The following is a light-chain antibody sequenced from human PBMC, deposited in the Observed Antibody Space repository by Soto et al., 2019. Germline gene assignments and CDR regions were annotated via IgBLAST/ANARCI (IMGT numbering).Light chain of an antibody. Sequence: DIQMTQSPSSVSASVGDRVTITCRASQPISTWLAWYQQRPGRAPKLLIYSASSLQSGVPSRFSGSGSGTDFTLTISSLQPEDFATCYCQQAKSFPITFGGGTKVEIK. CDR3: QQAKSFPIT. CDR2: SAS. J-gene: IGKJ4*01. CDR1: QPISTW. V-gene: IGKV1-12*01.